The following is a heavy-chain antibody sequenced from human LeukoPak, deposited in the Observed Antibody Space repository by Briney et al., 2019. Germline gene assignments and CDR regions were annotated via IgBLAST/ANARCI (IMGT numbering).Heavy chain of an antibody. CDR2: ISYDGSNK. J-gene: IGHJ6*02. D-gene: IGHD5-24*01. CDR1: GFTFSSYA. Sequence: GGSLRLACAASGFTFSSYAMHWVRQAPGKGLEWVAVISYDGSNKYYADSVKGRFTISRDNSKNTLYLQMNSLRAEDTAVYYCARGGWLQFSYYYYAMDVWGQGTTVTVSS. V-gene: IGHV3-30-3*01. CDR3: ARGGWLQFSYYYYAMDV.